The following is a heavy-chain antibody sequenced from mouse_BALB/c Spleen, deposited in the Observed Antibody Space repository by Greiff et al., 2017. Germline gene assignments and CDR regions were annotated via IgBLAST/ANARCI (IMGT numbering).Heavy chain of an antibody. CDR1: GFSLTSYG. D-gene: IGHD2-1*01. Sequence: VQGVESGPSLVQPSQSLSITCTVSGFSLTSYGVHWVRQSPGKGLEWLGVIWRGGSTDYNAAFMSRLSITKDNSKSQVFFKMNSLQADDTAIYYCAKEGGIYYGNPFDYWGQGTTLTVSS. V-gene: IGHV2-5-1*01. CDR3: AKEGGIYYGNPFDY. J-gene: IGHJ2*01. CDR2: IWRGGST.